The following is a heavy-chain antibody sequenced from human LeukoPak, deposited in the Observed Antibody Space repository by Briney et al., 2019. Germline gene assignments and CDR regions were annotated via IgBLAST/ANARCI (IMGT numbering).Heavy chain of an antibody. CDR3: ARARSITMIVVAKGFYFDY. CDR1: GGSISSSSYY. V-gene: IGHV4-39*07. J-gene: IGHJ4*02. D-gene: IGHD3-22*01. CDR2: IYYSGST. Sequence: SETLSLTCTVSGGSISSSSYYWGWIRQPPGKGLEWIGSIYYSGSTYYNPSLKSRVTISVDTSKNQFSLKLSSVTAADTAVYYCARARSITMIVVAKGFYFDYWGQGTLVTVSS.